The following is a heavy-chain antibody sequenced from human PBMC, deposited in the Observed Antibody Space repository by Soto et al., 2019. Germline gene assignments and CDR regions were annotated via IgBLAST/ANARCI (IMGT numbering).Heavy chain of an antibody. CDR1: GYTFTSYD. CDR3: ARAVWVDWLLLVSGDVDAFDI. J-gene: IGHJ3*02. CDR2: MNPNSGNT. V-gene: IGHV1-8*01. D-gene: IGHD3-9*01. Sequence: ASVKVSCKACGYTFTSYDINWVRQATGQGLEWMGWMNPNSGNTGYAQKFQGRVTMTRNTSISTAYMELSSLRSGDTAVYYCARAVWVDWLLLVSGDVDAFDIWGQGTMVTVSS.